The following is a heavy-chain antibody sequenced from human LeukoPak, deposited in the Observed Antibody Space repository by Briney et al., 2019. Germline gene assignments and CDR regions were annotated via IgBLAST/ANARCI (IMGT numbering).Heavy chain of an antibody. V-gene: IGHV1-2*02. Sequence: GASVKVSCKASGYTFTGYYMHWVRQAPGQGLEWMGWINPNSGGTNYAQKFQGRVTMTRDTSISTAYMELSRLRSDDTAVYYCARDFWGDSYYYYMDVWGKGTTVTVSS. D-gene: IGHD3-16*01. CDR1: GYTFTGYY. CDR2: INPNSGGT. CDR3: ARDFWGDSYYYYMDV. J-gene: IGHJ6*03.